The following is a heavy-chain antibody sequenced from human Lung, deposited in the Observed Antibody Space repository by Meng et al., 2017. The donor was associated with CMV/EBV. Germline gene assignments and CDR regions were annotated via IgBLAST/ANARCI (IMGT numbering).Heavy chain of an antibody. J-gene: IGHJ6*02. CDR3: ARSLVHSAMDV. D-gene: IGHD3-16*01. Sequence: ASVKVSYKASGYSFITDDINWVRQAAGQGPEWMGWMNPNSGNTGYAQKFQGRVTMTRNVSTRTAYMELTSLRSEDTAVYYCARSLVHSAMDVWGQGTAVTVSS. CDR1: GYSFITDD. V-gene: IGHV1-8*01. CDR2: MNPNSGNT.